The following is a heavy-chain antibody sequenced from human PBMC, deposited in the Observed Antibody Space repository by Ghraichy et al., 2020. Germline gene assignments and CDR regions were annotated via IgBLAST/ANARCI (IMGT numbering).Heavy chain of an antibody. J-gene: IGHJ2*01. V-gene: IGHV1-69*13. CDR3: ARERGYCSGGSCYSILTEDYWYFDL. CDR2: IIPIFGTA. Sequence: SVKVSCKASGGTFSSYAISWVRQAPGQGLEWMGGIIPIFGTANYAQKFQGRVTITADESTSTAYMELSSLRSEDTAVYYCARERGYCSGGSCYSILTEDYWYFDLWGRGTLVTVSS. CDR1: GGTFSSYA. D-gene: IGHD2-15*01.